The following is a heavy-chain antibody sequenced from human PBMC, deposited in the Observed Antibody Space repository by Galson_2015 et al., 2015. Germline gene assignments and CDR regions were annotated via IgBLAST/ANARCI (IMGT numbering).Heavy chain of an antibody. CDR2: INHIGIT. CDR1: GGSLSGYY. V-gene: IGHV4-34*01. Sequence: ETLSLTCAVYGGSLSGYYWSRIRQSPGTGLEWIGEINHIGITNYNPSLKSRVTISVDTSKNQFSLKLSSVTAADTAVYYCARGGYSGSYWGQGALVIVSS. J-gene: IGHJ4*02. CDR3: ARGGYSGSY. D-gene: IGHD1-26*01.